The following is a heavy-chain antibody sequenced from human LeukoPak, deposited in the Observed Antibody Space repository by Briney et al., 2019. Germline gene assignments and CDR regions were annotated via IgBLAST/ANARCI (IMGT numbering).Heavy chain of an antibody. D-gene: IGHD3-16*01. Sequence: PSETLSLTCTVPGGSISSYYWSWIRQPPGKGLEWIGYIYYSGSTNYNPSLKSRVTISVDTSKNQFSLKLSSVTAADTAVYYCAREGMTTFAFDIWGQGTMVTVSS. V-gene: IGHV4-59*01. CDR3: AREGMTTFAFDI. CDR2: IYYSGST. CDR1: GGSISSYY. J-gene: IGHJ3*02.